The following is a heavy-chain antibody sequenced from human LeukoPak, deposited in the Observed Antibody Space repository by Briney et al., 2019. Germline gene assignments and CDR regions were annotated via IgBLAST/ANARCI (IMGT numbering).Heavy chain of an antibody. CDR3: ARVGGSYSRDYYYYMDV. V-gene: IGHV4-4*07. CDR1: GGSISNYY. Sequence: SETLSLTCTVSGGSISNYYWSWIRQPAGKGLEWIGRIYTSGSTNYNPSLKSRVTMSVDTSKNQFSLKLSSVTAADTAVYYCARVGGSYSRDYYYYMDVWGKGTTVTISS. D-gene: IGHD1-26*01. CDR2: IYTSGST. J-gene: IGHJ6*03.